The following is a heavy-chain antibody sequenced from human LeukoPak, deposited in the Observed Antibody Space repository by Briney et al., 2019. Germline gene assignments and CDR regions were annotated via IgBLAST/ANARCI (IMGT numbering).Heavy chain of an antibody. CDR1: GFTFSDYY. V-gene: IGHV3-11*01. D-gene: IGHD6-19*01. CDR3: AKIRYSSGWYGDYFDY. Sequence: PGGSLRLSCAASGFTFSDYYMSWIRQAPGKGLEWVSYISSSGSTIYYADSVKGRFTISRDNAKNSLYLRMNSLRAEDTAVYYCAKIRYSSGWYGDYFDYWGQGTLVTVSS. CDR2: ISSSGSTI. J-gene: IGHJ4*02.